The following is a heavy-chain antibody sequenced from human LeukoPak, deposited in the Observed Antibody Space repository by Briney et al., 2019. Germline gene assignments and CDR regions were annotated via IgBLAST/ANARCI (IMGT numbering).Heavy chain of an antibody. D-gene: IGHD6-19*01. Sequence: SETLSLTCAVYGGSFSGYYWSWIRQPPGKGLEWIGEINHSGSTNYNPSLKSRVTISVDTSKNQFSLKPSSVTAADTAVYYCARSGYSSGWYAPNGYYYGMDVWGQGTTVTVSS. V-gene: IGHV4-34*01. CDR1: GGSFSGYY. CDR3: ARSGYSSGWYAPNGYYYGMDV. CDR2: INHSGST. J-gene: IGHJ6*02.